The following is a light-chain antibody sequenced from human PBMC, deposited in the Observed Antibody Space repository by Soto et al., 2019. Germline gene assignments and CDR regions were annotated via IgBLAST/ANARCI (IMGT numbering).Light chain of an antibody. V-gene: IGLV2-11*01. Sequence: QSALTQPHSVSGSPGQSVTISCTGTSSDVGGYNYVSWYQQHPGKAPKLMIYDVSERPSGVPDRFSGSKSGSTASLTISGLQAEDEADYYCCSYAGSYTFAVFGGGTKLTVL. CDR3: CSYAGSYTFAV. CDR2: DVS. CDR1: SSDVGGYNY. J-gene: IGLJ2*01.